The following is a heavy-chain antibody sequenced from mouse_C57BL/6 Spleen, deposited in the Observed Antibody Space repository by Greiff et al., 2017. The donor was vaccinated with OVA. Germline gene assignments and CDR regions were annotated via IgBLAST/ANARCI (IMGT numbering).Heavy chain of an antibody. V-gene: IGHV10-1*01. Sequence: EVHLVESGGGLVQPKGSLKLSCAASGFSFNTYAMNWVRQAPGKGLEWVARIRSKSNNYATYYADSVKDRFTISRDDSESMLYLQMNNLKTEDTAMYYCVRHEDGYYKDYFDYWGQGTTLTVSS. D-gene: IGHD2-3*01. CDR3: VRHEDGYYKDYFDY. CDR2: IRSKSNNYAT. J-gene: IGHJ2*01. CDR1: GFSFNTYA.